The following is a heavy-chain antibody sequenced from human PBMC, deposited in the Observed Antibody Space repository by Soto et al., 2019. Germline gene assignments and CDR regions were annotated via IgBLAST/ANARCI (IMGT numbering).Heavy chain of an antibody. Sequence: QVLLVQSGAEVREPGASVKVSCKAFGYILTAYYINWVRQAPGQGLEWMGWINPKTGDTVYAQKFQGRVTMSSDTSISTAYMELTSMKFDYTAVYYCARGAVAGIDYWGQGTLVTVSS. CDR2: INPKTGDT. D-gene: IGHD6-19*01. J-gene: IGHJ3*01. V-gene: IGHV1-2*02. CDR1: GYILTAYY. CDR3: ARGAVAGIDY.